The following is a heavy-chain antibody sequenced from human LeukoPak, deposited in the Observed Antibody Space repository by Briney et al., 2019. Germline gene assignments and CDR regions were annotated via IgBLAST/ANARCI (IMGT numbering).Heavy chain of an antibody. Sequence: PGGSLRLSCAASGFTFSTYYMNWVRQAPGKGLEWVSSITTSSSYIYYGDSVKGRFTISRDNAKKSLYLQMNSLRAEDTAVYYCAKTTVTPPYYMGVWGKGTTVTVSS. J-gene: IGHJ6*03. CDR3: AKTTVTPPYYMGV. D-gene: IGHD4-11*01. CDR2: ITTSSSYI. CDR1: GFTFSTYY. V-gene: IGHV3-21*01.